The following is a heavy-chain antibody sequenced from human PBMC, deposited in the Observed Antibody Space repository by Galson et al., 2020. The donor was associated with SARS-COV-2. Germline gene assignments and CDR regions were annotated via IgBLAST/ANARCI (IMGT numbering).Heavy chain of an antibody. CDR3: ARDFSLYSSSSFDY. CDR2: IWYDGSNK. CDR1: GFTFSSYG. V-gene: IGHV3-33*01. Sequence: GGSLRLSCAASGFTFSSYGMHWVRQAPGKGLEWVAVIWYDGSNKYYADSVKGRFTISRDNSKNTLYLQMNSLRAEDTAVYYCARDFSLYSSSSFDYWGQGTLVTVSS. D-gene: IGHD6-6*01. J-gene: IGHJ4*02.